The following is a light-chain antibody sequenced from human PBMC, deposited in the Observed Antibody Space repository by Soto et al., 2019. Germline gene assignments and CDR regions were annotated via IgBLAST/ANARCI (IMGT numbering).Light chain of an antibody. V-gene: IGKV2-28*01. CDR2: LGS. J-gene: IGKJ4*01. CDR1: QSLLHRTGRNY. CDR3: KQALQTPLT. Sequence: DIEMTQSPLSLAVTPGEPASISCRSSQSLLHRTGRNYLAWYLKKPGQSPQLLIYLGSNRASGVPDRFSGSGSGTYFTLKISRVEAEDVGIYYCKQALQTPLTFGDGTKVEIK.